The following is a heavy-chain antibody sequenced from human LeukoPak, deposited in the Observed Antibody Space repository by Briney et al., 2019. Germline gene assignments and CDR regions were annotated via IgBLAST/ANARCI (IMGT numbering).Heavy chain of an antibody. CDR1: GFTFSTYV. V-gene: IGHV3-30*04. CDR2: ISYDGSNK. Sequence: GGSLRLSCAASGFTFSTYVIYWVRQAPGKGLEWVAVISYDGSNKYYADSVKGRFTISRDNSKNTLYLQMNSLRAEDTAVYYCARGGYYGSGNDFRFDPWGQGTLVTVSS. D-gene: IGHD3-10*01. CDR3: ARGGYYGSGNDFRFDP. J-gene: IGHJ5*02.